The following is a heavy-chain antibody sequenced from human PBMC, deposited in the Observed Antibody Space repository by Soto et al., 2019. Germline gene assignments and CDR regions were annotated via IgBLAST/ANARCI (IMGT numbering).Heavy chain of an antibody. J-gene: IGHJ3*02. Sequence: EVQLLESGGGLVQPGGSLRLSCAASGFTFDNYAMTWVRQAPGKGLEWVSSIDGRGLDTYYADSVKARFTISRDNSKSTLYLQMNCLRAEDTAVYYCAKHDFGDYRAYDIWGQGTMVTVSS. CDR2: IDGRGLDT. V-gene: IGHV3-23*01. D-gene: IGHD4-17*01. CDR1: GFTFDNYA. CDR3: AKHDFGDYRAYDI.